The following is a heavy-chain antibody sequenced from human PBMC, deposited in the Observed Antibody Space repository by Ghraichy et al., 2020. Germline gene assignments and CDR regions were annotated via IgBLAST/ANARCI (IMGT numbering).Heavy chain of an antibody. J-gene: IGHJ4*02. CDR2: ISYDGSNK. D-gene: IGHD3-22*01. Sequence: GGSLRLSCAASGFTFSSYGMHWVRQAPGKGLEWVAVISYDGSNKYYADSVKGRFAISRDNSKNTLYLQMNSLRAEDTAVYYCAKDLYYYDSSGYSTPIPDVFFDYWGQGTLVTVSS. CDR3: AKDLYYYDSSGYSTPIPDVFFDY. V-gene: IGHV3-30*18. CDR1: GFTFSSYG.